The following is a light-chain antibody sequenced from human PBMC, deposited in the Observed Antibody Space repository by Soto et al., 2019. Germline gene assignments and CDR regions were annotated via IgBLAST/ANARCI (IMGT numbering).Light chain of an antibody. Sequence: DIQMTQSPSSLSASVGDRVTITCRASQNIDSYLNCYQQRPGKAPKLLIHDASSLQSGVPSRCSGSGYRTDYALTMKRRQSEDFATTYCQQTYGTPWTFGQGTKVDIK. CDR3: QQTYGTPWT. CDR2: DAS. J-gene: IGKJ1*01. CDR1: QNIDSY. V-gene: IGKV1-39*01.